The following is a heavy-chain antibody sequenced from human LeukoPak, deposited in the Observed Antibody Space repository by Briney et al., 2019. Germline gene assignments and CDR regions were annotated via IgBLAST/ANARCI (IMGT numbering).Heavy chain of an antibody. V-gene: IGHV3-7*03. J-gene: IGHJ4*02. D-gene: IGHD6-25*01. CDR2: INSDGSEG. Sequence: GGSLRLSCAVSGFTCSGFWMSWSRQAPGKGLEWVASINSDGSEGYYADVVKGRFTISRDNAKNSLYLQINSLRAEDTAVYYCASPGAAAAAPGFDYWGQGTLVTVSP. CDR3: ASPGAAAAAPGFDY. CDR1: GFTCSGFW.